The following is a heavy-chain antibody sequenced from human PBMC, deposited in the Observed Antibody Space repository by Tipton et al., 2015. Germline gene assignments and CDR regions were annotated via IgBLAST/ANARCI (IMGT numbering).Heavy chain of an antibody. CDR3: ARWAAYFDL. Sequence: QLVQSGAEVKKPGASVKVSCKASGYTFTDCGITWVRQAPGQGLEWMGWISVYNGNTNYAEKFQGRVTLTTDTSTSTAYMELRSLRSDDTAVYYCARWAAYFDLWGRGTLVTVSS. V-gene: IGHV1-18*01. J-gene: IGHJ2*01. D-gene: IGHD2-15*01. CDR2: ISVYNGNT. CDR1: GYTFTDCG.